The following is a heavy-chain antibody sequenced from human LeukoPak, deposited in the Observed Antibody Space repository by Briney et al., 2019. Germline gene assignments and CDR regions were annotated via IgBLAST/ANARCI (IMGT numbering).Heavy chain of an antibody. J-gene: IGHJ6*02. CDR1: GFTFSSYG. Sequence: GGSLRLSCAASGFTFSSYGMHWVRQAPGKGLEWVAVISYDGSNKYYADSVKGRFTISRDNSENTLYLQMNSLRAEDTAVYYCAKDGYCSGGSCYPVTYYYGMDVWGQGTTVTVSS. V-gene: IGHV3-30*18. D-gene: IGHD2-15*01. CDR2: ISYDGSNK. CDR3: AKDGYCSGGSCYPVTYYYGMDV.